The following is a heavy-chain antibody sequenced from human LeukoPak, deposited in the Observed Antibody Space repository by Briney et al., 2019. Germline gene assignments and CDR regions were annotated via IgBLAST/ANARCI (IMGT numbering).Heavy chain of an antibody. J-gene: IGHJ4*02. V-gene: IGHV1-46*01. D-gene: IGHD6-25*01. CDR2: INPSGDTT. CDR3: ARGDSSDFDY. Sequence: ASVKVSCKASGYTFTSYYMHWVRQAPGQGLEWMGIINPSGDTTSYAQKLQGRVTMTRDTSTSTVYMELSSLRSEDTAVYYCARGDSSDFDYWGQGTLVTVSS. CDR1: GYTFTSYY.